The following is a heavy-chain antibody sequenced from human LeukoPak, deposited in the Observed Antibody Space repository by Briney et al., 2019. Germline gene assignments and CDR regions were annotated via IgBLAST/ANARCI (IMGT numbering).Heavy chain of an antibody. CDR3: AGPIVGATSPFDY. D-gene: IGHD1-26*01. CDR1: GFTFSSYG. J-gene: IGHJ4*02. CDR2: ISYDGSNK. V-gene: IGHV3-30*03. Sequence: PGGSLRLSCAASGFTFSSYGMHWVRQAPGKGLEWVAVISYDGSNKYYADSVRGRFTISRDNAKNSLYLQMNSLRAEDTAVYYCAGPIVGATSPFDYWGQGTLVTVSS.